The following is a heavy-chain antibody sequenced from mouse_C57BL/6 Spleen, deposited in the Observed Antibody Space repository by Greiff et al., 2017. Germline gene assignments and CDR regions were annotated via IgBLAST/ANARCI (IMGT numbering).Heavy chain of an antibody. V-gene: IGHV1-61*01. CDR2: IYPSDSET. CDR3: ARGYDGGYAMDY. Sequence: VQLQQPGAELVRPGSSVKLSCKASGYTFTSYWMDWVKQRPGKGLEWIGNIYPSDSETHYNQKFKDKATLTVDKSSSTAYMQLSSLTSEDSAVYCCARGYDGGYAMDYWGQGTSVTVSS. CDR1: GYTFTSYW. D-gene: IGHD2-10*02. J-gene: IGHJ4*01.